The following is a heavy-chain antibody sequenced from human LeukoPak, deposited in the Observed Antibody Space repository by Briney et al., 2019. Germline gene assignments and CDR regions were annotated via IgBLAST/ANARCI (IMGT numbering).Heavy chain of an antibody. V-gene: IGHV3-9*01. D-gene: IGHD2-2*02. CDR1: GFTFYDYA. Sequence: GGSLRLSCAASGFTFYDYAMHWVRQAPGKGLEWVSGISWNSGYIGYADSVKGRFTISRDNAKNSLYLQMNSLRAEDTAVYYCAKSGCSSTSCYSILSGWLDPWGQGTLVTVSS. J-gene: IGHJ5*02. CDR2: ISWNSGYI. CDR3: AKSGCSSTSCYSILSGWLDP.